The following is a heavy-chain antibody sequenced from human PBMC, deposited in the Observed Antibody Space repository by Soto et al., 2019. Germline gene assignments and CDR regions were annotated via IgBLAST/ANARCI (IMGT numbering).Heavy chain of an antibody. CDR2: IYYSGSA. D-gene: IGHD6-6*01. CDR1: GGSISSGGYY. CDR3: ARSGNSSGGYYYYYGMDV. J-gene: IGHJ6*02. V-gene: IGHV4-31*03. Sequence: PSETLSLTCTVSGGSISSGGYYWSWIRQHPGKGLEWIGYIYYSGSAYYNTSLKNRVTKSVNTSKKQFSLKLSSMNAADTALYYCARSGNSSGGYYYYYGMDVWGQGTTVTVSS.